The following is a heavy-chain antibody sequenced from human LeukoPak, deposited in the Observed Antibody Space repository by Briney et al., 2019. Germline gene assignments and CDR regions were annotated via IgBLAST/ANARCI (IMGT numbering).Heavy chain of an antibody. J-gene: IGHJ4*02. CDR2: IYYSGTT. D-gene: IGHD3-9*01. CDR1: GGSFSGYY. V-gene: IGHV4-59*01. CDR3: TREGPPVHYTGYYDY. Sequence: SETLSLTCAVYGGSFSGYYWSWIRQPPGKGLEWIGYIYYSGTTNYNPSLKSRVTISVDTSKNQVSLKLTSVTAADSAVYYCTREGPPVHYTGYYDYWGRGTLVTVSS.